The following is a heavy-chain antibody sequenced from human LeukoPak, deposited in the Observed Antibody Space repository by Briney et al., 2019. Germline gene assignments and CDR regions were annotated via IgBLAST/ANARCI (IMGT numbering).Heavy chain of an antibody. CDR1: GGSISSSSYY. D-gene: IGHD1-26*01. Sequence: SETLSLTCTVPGGSISSSSYYWGWIRQPPGKGLEWIGSIYYSGSTYYNPSLKSRVTISVDTSKNQFSLKLSSVTAADTAVYYCARYSGGYPHDAFDIWGQGTMVTVSS. CDR3: ARYSGGYPHDAFDI. J-gene: IGHJ3*02. V-gene: IGHV4-39*01. CDR2: IYYSGST.